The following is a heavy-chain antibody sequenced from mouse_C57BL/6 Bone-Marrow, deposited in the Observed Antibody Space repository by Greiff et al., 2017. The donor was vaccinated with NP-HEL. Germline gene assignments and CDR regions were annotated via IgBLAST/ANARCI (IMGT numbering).Heavy chain of an antibody. D-gene: IGHD2-1*01. CDR2: INPNNGGT. V-gene: IGHV1-22*01. CDR3: ARKDYGSDY. CDR1: GYTFTDYN. Sequence: EVNLVESGPELVKPGASVKMSCKASGYTFTDYNMHWVKQSHGKSLEWIGYINPNNGGTSYNQKFKGKATLTVNKSSSTAYMELRSLTSEDSAVYYCARKDYGSDYWGQGTTLTVSS. J-gene: IGHJ2*01.